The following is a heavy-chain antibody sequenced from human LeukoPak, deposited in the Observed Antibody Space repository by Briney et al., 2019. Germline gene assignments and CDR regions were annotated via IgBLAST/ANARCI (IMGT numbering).Heavy chain of an antibody. CDR2: IYSGGST. D-gene: IGHD3-9*01. Sequence: GGSLRLSCAASGFTVSSNYMSWVRQAPGKGLEWVSVIYSGGSTYYADSVKGRFTISRNNSKKTLYLQMNSLRAEDTAVYYCAKREDDDMLTGYFYFDYWGQGTLVTVSS. J-gene: IGHJ4*02. V-gene: IGHV3-53*01. CDR1: GFTVSSNY. CDR3: AKREDDDMLTGYFYFDY.